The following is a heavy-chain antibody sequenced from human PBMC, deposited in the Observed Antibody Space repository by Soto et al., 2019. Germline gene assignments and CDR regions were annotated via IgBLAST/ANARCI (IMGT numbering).Heavy chain of an antibody. CDR3: ARHGQPTKYYYYQYGLDV. Sequence: PGESLKISCNGSGYSFTTYWLAWVRQMPGKGLEYMGIIYPGESDTRYSPSFQGQVTISVDKSISTAYLQWNSLKTSDTAMYYCARHGQPTKYYYYQYGLDVWGQGTTVTVSS. CDR1: GYSFTTYW. V-gene: IGHV5-51*01. D-gene: IGHD1-1*01. J-gene: IGHJ6*02. CDR2: IYPGESDT.